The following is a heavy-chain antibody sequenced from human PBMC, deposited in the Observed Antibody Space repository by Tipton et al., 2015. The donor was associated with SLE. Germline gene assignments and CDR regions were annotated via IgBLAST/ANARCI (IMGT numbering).Heavy chain of an antibody. Sequence: TLSLTCAVYGGSFSGYYWSWIRQPPGKGLEWIGEINHSGSTNYNPSLKSRVTISVDTSKNQFSLKLRSVTAADTAVYYCARGRNNNQSKYRRGHYYFDYWGQGTLVTVSS. D-gene: IGHD1-14*01. CDR3: ARGRNNNQSKYRRGHYYFDY. CDR2: INHSGST. CDR1: GGSFSGYY. J-gene: IGHJ4*02. V-gene: IGHV4-34*01.